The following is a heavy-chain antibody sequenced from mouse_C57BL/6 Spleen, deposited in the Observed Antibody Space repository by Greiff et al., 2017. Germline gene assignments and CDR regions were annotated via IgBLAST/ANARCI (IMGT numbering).Heavy chain of an antibody. D-gene: IGHD1-1*01. CDR3: ARDGSRDFDY. J-gene: IGHJ2*01. Sequence: QVQLQQSGAELVRPGSSVKLSCKASGYTFTSYWMHWVKQRPIQGLEWIGNIDPSDSETHYNQKFKDKATLTVDKSSSTAYMQLSSLTSEDSAVYYCARDGSRDFDYWGQGTTLTVSS. CDR2: IDPSDSET. CDR1: GYTFTSYW. V-gene: IGHV1-52*01.